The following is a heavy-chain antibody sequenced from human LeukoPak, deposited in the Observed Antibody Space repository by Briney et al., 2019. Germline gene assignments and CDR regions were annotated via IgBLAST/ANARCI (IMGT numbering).Heavy chain of an antibody. CDR1: GCSISSYY. CDR2: IYYSGST. J-gene: IGHJ5*02. CDR3: ARHAISGREGSLNWFDP. D-gene: IGHD3-10*01. Sequence: SETLSLTCTVTGCSISSYYWSWIRQPPGKGLEWIGHIYYSGSTNYNPSLKSRVPISVDTSKNQFSLKLSSVTAADTAVYYCARHAISGREGSLNWFDPWGQGTLVTVSS. V-gene: IGHV4-59*08.